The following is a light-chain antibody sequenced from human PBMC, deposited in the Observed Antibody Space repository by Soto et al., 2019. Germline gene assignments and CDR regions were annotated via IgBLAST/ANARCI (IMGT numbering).Light chain of an antibody. CDR3: SSSAGSNNFVV. CDR2: GVN. Sequence: QSVLTQPPSASGSPGQSVTISCTGTSSDIGGYNSVSWYQQHPGKAPKLIIYGVNKRPSGVPDRFSGSKSGNTASLTVSGLQAQDVADYYPSSSAGSNNFVVFGGGTKLTVL. V-gene: IGLV2-8*01. J-gene: IGLJ2*01. CDR1: SSDIGGYNS.